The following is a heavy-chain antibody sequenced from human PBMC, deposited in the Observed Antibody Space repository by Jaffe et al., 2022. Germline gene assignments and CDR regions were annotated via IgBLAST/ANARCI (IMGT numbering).Heavy chain of an antibody. CDR1: GFTFSTFA. Sequence: EVQLLESGGGLVLPGGSLRLSCAASGFTFSTFAMSWVRQAPGKGLEWVSTISSSGDSTYSSDSVKGRFTVSRDNSKNTVYLEMNSLRPDDTAVYYCANKATSGDYYPFDYWGQGTLVTVSS. CDR2: ISSSGDST. CDR3: ANKATSGDYYPFDY. J-gene: IGHJ4*02. V-gene: IGHV3-23*01. D-gene: IGHD3-22*01.